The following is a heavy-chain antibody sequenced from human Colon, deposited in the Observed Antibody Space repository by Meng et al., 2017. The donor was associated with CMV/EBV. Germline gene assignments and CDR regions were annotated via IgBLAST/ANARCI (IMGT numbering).Heavy chain of an antibody. V-gene: IGHV3-30*18. CDR2: VTYNVKDV. CDR1: GSTFTCCD. Sequence: ASGSTFTCCDMHWVNHVPGKEVEWLTVVTYNVKDVYNGDSVKGRFTVSRDDSKNTVYLQMNSLRSEDTAVYYCAKEQSFGSYRTADHWGQGTLVTVSS. CDR3: AKEQSFGSYRTADH. J-gene: IGHJ4*02. D-gene: IGHD3-22*01.